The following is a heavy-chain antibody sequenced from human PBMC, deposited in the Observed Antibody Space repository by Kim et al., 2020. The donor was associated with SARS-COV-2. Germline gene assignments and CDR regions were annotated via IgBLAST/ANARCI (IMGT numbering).Heavy chain of an antibody. D-gene: IGHD5-12*01. CDR3: ARCGRGYSGDDRPYYYYGMDV. CDR2: IIPIFGTA. Sequence: SVKVSRKASGGTFSSYAISWVRQAPGQGLEWMGGIIPIFGTANYAQKFQGRVTITADESTSTAYMELSSLRSEDTAVYYCARCGRGYSGDDRPYYYYGMDVCGQGTTVTVSS. V-gene: IGHV1-69*13. CDR1: GGTFSSYA. J-gene: IGHJ6*02.